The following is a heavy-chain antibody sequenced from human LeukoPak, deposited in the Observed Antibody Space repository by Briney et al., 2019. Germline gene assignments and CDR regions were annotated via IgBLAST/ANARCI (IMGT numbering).Heavy chain of an antibody. CDR3: VRDWQWLVF. D-gene: IGHD6-19*01. V-gene: IGHV3-48*03. J-gene: IGHJ4*02. CDR1: GFTFSNYE. CDR2: ISSSDTTT. Sequence: PGGSLRLSCVASGFTFSNYEMIWVRQAPGKGLEWVSYISSSDTTTYYADSVKGRFTISRDNAKNSLYLEMNSLRAEDTAVYYCVRDWQWLVFWGQGTLVTVSS.